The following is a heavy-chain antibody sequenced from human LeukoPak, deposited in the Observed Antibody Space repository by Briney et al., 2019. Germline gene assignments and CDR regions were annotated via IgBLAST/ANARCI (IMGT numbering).Heavy chain of an antibody. CDR1: GFTFSGSA. Sequence: GGSLRLSCAASGFTFSGSAMHWVRQASGKGLEWVGRIRSKANNYATAYAASVTGRFTISRDDSKNTASLQMNSLKTEDTAVYYCTFGSGSSHWGQGTLVTVSS. D-gene: IGHD3-10*01. CDR2: IRSKANNYAT. V-gene: IGHV3-73*01. CDR3: TFGSGSSH. J-gene: IGHJ1*01.